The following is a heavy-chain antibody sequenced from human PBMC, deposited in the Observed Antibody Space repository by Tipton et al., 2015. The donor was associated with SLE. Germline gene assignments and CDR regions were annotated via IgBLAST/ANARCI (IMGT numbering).Heavy chain of an antibody. D-gene: IGHD7-27*01. CDR2: IHHTGRT. J-gene: IGHJ6*03. CDR1: GGSISRYY. CDR3: ARDGPTWGFYYYMDV. Sequence: TLSLTCTVSGGSISRYYWSWIRQPPGKGLEWLGLIHHTGRTYNPSLKSRVTMSLDTSKNQFSLKLSSVTAADTAVYYCARDGPTWGFYYYMDVWGKGTTVTVSS. V-gene: IGHV4-59*12.